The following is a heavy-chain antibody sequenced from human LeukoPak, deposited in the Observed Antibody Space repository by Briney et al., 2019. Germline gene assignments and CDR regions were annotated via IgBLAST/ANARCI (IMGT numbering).Heavy chain of an antibody. Sequence: SETLSLTCTVSGGSVSSGGYYWSWIRQHPGKGLEWIGYIYYSGSTYYNPPLKSRVTISVDTSKNQFSLKLSSVTAADTAVYYCARAASFWTGFYAFGYWGQGTLVTVSS. V-gene: IGHV4-31*03. CDR1: GGSVSSGGYY. J-gene: IGHJ4*02. D-gene: IGHD3/OR15-3a*01. CDR3: ARAASFWTGFYAFGY. CDR2: IYYSGST.